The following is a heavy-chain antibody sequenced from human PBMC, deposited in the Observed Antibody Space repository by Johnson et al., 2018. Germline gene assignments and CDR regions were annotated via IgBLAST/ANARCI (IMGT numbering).Heavy chain of an antibody. Sequence: VQLVESGGGVVQPGRSLRLSCAASGFLFSSYGMHWVRQDPGKGLEGVAVIWYDGGDKYYADSVKGRFTISRANSKSTLFLQMNSLRAKDTAVYYWARDMRGYCSTPNCKSEGLDVWGQGTTVTVSS. CDR1: GFLFSSYG. V-gene: IGHV3-33*01. CDR3: ARDMRGYCSTPNCKSEGLDV. J-gene: IGHJ6*02. D-gene: IGHD2-2*01. CDR2: IWYDGGDK.